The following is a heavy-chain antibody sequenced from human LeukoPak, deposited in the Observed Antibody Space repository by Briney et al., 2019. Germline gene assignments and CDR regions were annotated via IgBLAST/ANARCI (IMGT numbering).Heavy chain of an antibody. CDR2: MKVGEGNT. D-gene: IGHD2/OR15-2a*01. J-gene: IGHJ4*02. V-gene: IGHV1-18*01. CDR1: GYTFTSFG. CDR3: SRSSDTTSWYYFDH. Sequence: ASMKVSCKTSGYTFTSFGITWVRQAPGQGPEWMGWMKVGEGNTHFAQKFQGRVSMTRDISSNTAFLELRNLRSDDTAVYFCSRSSDTTSWYYFDHWGQGTLVTVSS.